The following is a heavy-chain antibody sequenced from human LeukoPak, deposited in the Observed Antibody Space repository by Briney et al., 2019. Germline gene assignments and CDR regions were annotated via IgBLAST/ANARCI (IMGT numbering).Heavy chain of an antibody. J-gene: IGHJ4*02. CDR2: ISGSGVST. Sequence: GGSLRLSCAASGFTFSTYAMSWVRQAPGKGLEWVSAISGSGVSTYYADSVRGRFTISRDNSKNTLYLQMNSLRAEDTAVYYCAKEGQWLPGDYWGQGTLVIVSS. CDR3: AKEGQWLPGDY. D-gene: IGHD6-19*01. CDR1: GFTFSTYA. V-gene: IGHV3-23*01.